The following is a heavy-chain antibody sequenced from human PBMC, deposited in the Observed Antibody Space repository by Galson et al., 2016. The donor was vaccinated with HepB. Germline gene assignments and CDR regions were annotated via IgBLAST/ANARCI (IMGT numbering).Heavy chain of an antibody. V-gene: IGHV3-23*01. CDR1: GFSFKTVW. D-gene: IGHD3-9*01. CDR3: AKRYIDWRGDEAFDY. CDR2: ISGSGGST. J-gene: IGHJ4*02. Sequence: LRLSCAASGFSFKTVWMSWVRQAPGKGLEWVSAISGSGGSTYYADSVKGRFTISRDNSKNTLNLQMNSLRAEDTAVYYCAKRYIDWRGDEAFDYWGQGTLVTVSS.